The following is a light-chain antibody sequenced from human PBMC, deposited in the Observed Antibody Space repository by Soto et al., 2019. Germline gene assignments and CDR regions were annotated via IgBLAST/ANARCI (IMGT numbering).Light chain of an antibody. CDR1: SSNIGGNS. J-gene: IGLJ1*01. V-gene: IGLV1-51*01. CDR3: GSWDSSPSAYV. CDR2: DDN. Sequence: SELTQPPSVFAAPGRKVTISCSGSSSNIGGNSVSWYQQLPGTAPKLLIYDDNKRPSGIPDRFSGSKSGTSATLGITGFQTGDEADYYCGSWDSSPSAYVFGTGTKVTVL.